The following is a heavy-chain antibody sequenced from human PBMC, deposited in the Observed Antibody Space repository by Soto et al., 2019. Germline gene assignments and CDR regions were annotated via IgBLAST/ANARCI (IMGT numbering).Heavy chain of an antibody. D-gene: IGHD3-22*01. Sequence: SQTLSLTCSVSGGSISSDDYYWSWIRQPPGKGLEWIGYIYYSGSTYYNPSLKSRVTLSVDTSKNQFSLELSSVTAADTAVYYCARLGEVYDTSGNYAMDVLGQGTTVTGSS. CDR2: IYYSGST. CDR1: GGSISSDDYY. J-gene: IGHJ6*01. V-gene: IGHV4-30-4*01. CDR3: ARLGEVYDTSGNYAMDV.